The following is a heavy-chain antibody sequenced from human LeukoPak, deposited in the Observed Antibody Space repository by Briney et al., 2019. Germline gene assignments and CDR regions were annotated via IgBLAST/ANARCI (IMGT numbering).Heavy chain of an antibody. V-gene: IGHV4-39*02. CDR1: GGSISSSSYY. CDR3: VREVAAAGTGY. D-gene: IGHD6-13*01. J-gene: IGHJ4*02. Sequence: SETLSLTCTVSGGSISSSSYYWGWIRQPPGKGLEWIGSIYYSGSTYYNPSLKSRVTISVDTSKNQFSLKLSSVTAADTAVYYCVREVAAAGTGYWGQGTLVTVSS. CDR2: IYYSGST.